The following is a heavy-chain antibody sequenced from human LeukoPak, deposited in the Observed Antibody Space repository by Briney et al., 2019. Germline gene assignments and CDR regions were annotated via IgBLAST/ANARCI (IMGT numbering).Heavy chain of an antibody. CDR1: GFIFSNYE. V-gene: IGHV3-48*03. Sequence: PGGSLRLSCAASGFIFSNYEMNWVRQAPGKGLEWVSYITSDGTDMYYADSVKGRFAISRDNAKNSLYLQMNSLRAEDTAVYYCARGNTRTDTARNWFDPWGQGTLVTVSS. CDR3: ARGNTRTDTARNWFDP. CDR2: ITSDGTDM. D-gene: IGHD5-18*01. J-gene: IGHJ5*02.